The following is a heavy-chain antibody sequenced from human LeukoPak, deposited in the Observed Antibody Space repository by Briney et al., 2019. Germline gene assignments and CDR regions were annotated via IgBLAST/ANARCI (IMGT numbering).Heavy chain of an antibody. CDR1: VGSISSSTFY. V-gene: IGHV4-39*07. Sequence: SETLSLTCTVSVGSISSSTFYWGWIRQSPGKGLEWIGSFYHSGSTYYNPSLKSRVTISVDTSKNQFSLKLSSVTAADTAVYYCARGGHYYYDSSGYYSPFDYWGQGTLVTVSS. J-gene: IGHJ4*02. CDR3: ARGGHYYYDSSGYYSPFDY. CDR2: FYHSGST. D-gene: IGHD3-22*01.